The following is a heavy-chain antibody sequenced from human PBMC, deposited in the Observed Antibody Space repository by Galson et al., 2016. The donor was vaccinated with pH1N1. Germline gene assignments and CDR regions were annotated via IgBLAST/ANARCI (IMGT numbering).Heavy chain of an antibody. D-gene: IGHD1-14*01. V-gene: IGHV1-46*01. CDR3: VGIKGGVFDV. CDR2: IDPGIGST. Sequence: SVKVSCKASGHRFTAYYFHWVRQAPGQGLEWMGIIDPGIGSTNFAERFQGRATMTRDVSTSTVYMSMASLTSDDTAMYYCVGIKGGVFDVWGQGTMVTVSS. CDR1: GHRFTAYY. J-gene: IGHJ3*01.